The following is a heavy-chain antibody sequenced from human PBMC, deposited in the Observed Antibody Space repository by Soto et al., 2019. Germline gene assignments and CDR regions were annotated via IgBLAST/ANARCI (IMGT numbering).Heavy chain of an antibody. J-gene: IGHJ4*02. Sequence: PGGSLRLSCAASGFTFSSYAMHWVRQAPGKGLEWVSSISSSSSYIYYADSVKGRFTISRDNSKNTLYLQMNSLRAEDTAVYYCARIAAAGTDFDYWGQGTLVTVSS. CDR2: ISSSSSYI. CDR1: GFTFSSYA. D-gene: IGHD6-13*01. V-gene: IGHV3-21*04. CDR3: ARIAAAGTDFDY.